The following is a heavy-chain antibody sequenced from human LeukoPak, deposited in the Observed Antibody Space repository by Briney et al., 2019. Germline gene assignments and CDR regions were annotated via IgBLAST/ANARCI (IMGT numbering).Heavy chain of an antibody. Sequence: GGSLRLSCAASGFTFSGSAMHWVRQASGKGLEWFGRIRSKANSYATAYAASVKGRFTISRDDSKNTAYLQMNSLKTEDTAVYYCTNGRSSEPYSSSTSYWGQGTLVTVSS. CDR2: IRSKANSYAT. D-gene: IGHD6-13*01. J-gene: IGHJ4*02. CDR3: TNGRSSEPYSSSTSY. CDR1: GFTFSGSA. V-gene: IGHV3-73*01.